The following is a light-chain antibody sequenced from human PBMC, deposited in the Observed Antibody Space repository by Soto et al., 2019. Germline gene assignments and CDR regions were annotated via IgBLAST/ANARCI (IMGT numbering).Light chain of an antibody. Sequence: QSALTQPASVSGSPGQSIAISCTGTSSDVGGYNCVSWYQQHPGKAPKLMIYDVSNRPSGVSDRFSGAKSGNTASLTISGLQAEDEADYYCSSYTSSSTYVFGTGTKLNVL. CDR1: SSDVGGYNC. V-gene: IGLV2-14*01. J-gene: IGLJ1*01. CDR3: SSYTSSSTYV. CDR2: DVS.